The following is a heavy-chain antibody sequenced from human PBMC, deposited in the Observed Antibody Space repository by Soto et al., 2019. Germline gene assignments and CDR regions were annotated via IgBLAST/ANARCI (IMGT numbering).Heavy chain of an antibody. CDR2: TYYRSKWYN. D-gene: IGHD6-13*01. Sequence: SQTLSLTCAISGDSVSSNSAAWNWIRQSPSRGLEWLGRTYYRSKWYNDYAVSVKSRITINPDTSKNQFSLQLNSVTPEDTAVYYCARGYSSSWYGRRGPYYFDYWGQGTLVTVSS. J-gene: IGHJ4*02. CDR3: ARGYSSSWYGRRGPYYFDY. V-gene: IGHV6-1*01. CDR1: GDSVSSNSAA.